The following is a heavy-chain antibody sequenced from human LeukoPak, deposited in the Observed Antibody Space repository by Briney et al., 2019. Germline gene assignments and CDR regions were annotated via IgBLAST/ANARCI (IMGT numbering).Heavy chain of an antibody. J-gene: IGHJ4*02. CDR1: GGTFSSYA. CDR2: GIPIFGTA. CDR3: ASGMTTVTKWLDY. V-gene: IGHV1-69*06. Sequence: SVKVSCKASGGTFSSYAISWVRHGPGQGLEWMGGGIPIFGTANCAQKFQGRVTITSDKSTGTAYMELSSLRYEDTAVYYGASGMTTVTKWLDYWGEGPLVTVSS. D-gene: IGHD4-11*01.